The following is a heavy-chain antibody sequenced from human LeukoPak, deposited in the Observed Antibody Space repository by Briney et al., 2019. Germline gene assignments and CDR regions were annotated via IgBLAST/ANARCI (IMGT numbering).Heavy chain of an antibody. D-gene: IGHD3-3*01. J-gene: IGHJ5*02. Sequence: SQTLSLTCTVSGGPISSGDYYWSRIRQPPGKGLEWIGYIYYSGSTYYNPSLKSRVTISVDTSKNQFSLKLSSVTAADTAVYYCARDVTYYDFWSGPQIGGFDPWGQGTLVTVSS. CDR1: GGPISSGDYY. V-gene: IGHV4-30-4*01. CDR2: IYYSGST. CDR3: ARDVTYYDFWSGPQIGGFDP.